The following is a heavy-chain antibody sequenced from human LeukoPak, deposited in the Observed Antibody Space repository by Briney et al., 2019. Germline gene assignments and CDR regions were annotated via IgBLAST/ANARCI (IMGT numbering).Heavy chain of an antibody. CDR1: GGSISSGNYY. J-gene: IGHJ4*02. V-gene: IGHV4-30-2*01. CDR3: ARRAGYFDY. Sequence: PSETLSLTCTVSGGSISSGNYYWSWIRQPPGKGLEWIGYSYHSGTTYYNPSHKSRVTISIDRSKNQFSLKLSSVTAADTAVYYCARRAGYFDYWGQGTLVTVSS. CDR2: SYHSGTT.